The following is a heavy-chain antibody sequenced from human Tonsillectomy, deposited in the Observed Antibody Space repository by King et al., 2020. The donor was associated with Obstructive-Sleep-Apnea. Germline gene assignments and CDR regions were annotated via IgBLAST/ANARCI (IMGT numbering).Heavy chain of an antibody. Sequence: VQLVESRGGVVQPGRSLRRSCAASGFTFGSYAFHWVRKAPGKGLEWVALIWYDGSKTDYADSVKARFTISRDNSRNTVYLQMNSVRVDDTAVYYCAKRGLDHYFDNWGQGTLVTVSS. CDR3: AKRGLDHYFDN. J-gene: IGHJ4*02. CDR2: IWYDGSKT. D-gene: IGHD3/OR15-3a*01. V-gene: IGHV3-33*03. CDR1: GFTFGSYA.